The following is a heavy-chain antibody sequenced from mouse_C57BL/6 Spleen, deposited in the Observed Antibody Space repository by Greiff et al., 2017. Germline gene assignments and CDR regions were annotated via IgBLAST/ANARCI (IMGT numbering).Heavy chain of an antibody. CDR2: IYPGDGDT. CDR3: AREYSNSFAY. J-gene: IGHJ3*01. CDR1: GYAFSSSW. D-gene: IGHD2-5*01. Sequence: QVQLQQSGPELVKPGASVKISCKASGYAFSSSWMNWVKQRPGKGLEWIGRIYPGDGDTNYNGKFKGKATLTADKSSGTAYMQLSSLTSEDSAVYFCAREYSNSFAYWGQGTLVTVSA. V-gene: IGHV1-82*01.